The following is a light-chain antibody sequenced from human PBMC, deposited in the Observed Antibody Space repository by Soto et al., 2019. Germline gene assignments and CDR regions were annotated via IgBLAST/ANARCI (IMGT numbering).Light chain of an antibody. V-gene: IGKV3-20*01. CDR2: DAS. J-gene: IGKJ2*01. Sequence: EIVLTQSPGTLSLSPGDRAALSCRASQRISSSYLAWYQQKPGQAPRLLIYDASTRATGIPDRFSGSGSGTYFTLTISRLESEDFAVYYCQQYGSSHTFGQGTKLEIK. CDR1: QRISSSY. CDR3: QQYGSSHT.